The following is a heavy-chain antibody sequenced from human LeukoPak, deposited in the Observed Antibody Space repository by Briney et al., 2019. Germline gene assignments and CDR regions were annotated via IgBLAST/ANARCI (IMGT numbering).Heavy chain of an antibody. V-gene: IGHV1-18*01. Sequence: ASVKVSCKASGYTFTSYGISWVRRAPGQGLEWMGWISAYNGNTNYAQKLQGRVTMTTDTSTSTAYMELRSLRSDDTAVYYCARERGGLLRYFDWLPNDYAFDIWGQGTMVTVSS. D-gene: IGHD3-9*01. J-gene: IGHJ3*02. CDR2: ISAYNGNT. CDR1: GYTFTSYG. CDR3: ARERGGLLRYFDWLPNDYAFDI.